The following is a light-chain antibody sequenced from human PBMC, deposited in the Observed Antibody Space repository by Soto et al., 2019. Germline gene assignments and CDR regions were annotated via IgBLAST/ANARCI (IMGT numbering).Light chain of an antibody. V-gene: IGLV7-46*01. CDR2: DTS. Sequence: QAVVTQEPSLTVSPGGTVTLTCGSNTGAVTSGHYPYWIQQKPGQAPRTLIYDTSKKHSWTPARFSGSLLGGKAALTLSGAQPEDEADYYCFPSYNGVLVVFGGGTKLTVL. J-gene: IGLJ2*01. CDR3: FPSYNGVLVV. CDR1: TGAVTSGHY.